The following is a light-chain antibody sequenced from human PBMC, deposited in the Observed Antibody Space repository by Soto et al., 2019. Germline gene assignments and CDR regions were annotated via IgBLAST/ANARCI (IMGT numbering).Light chain of an antibody. CDR2: DVS. CDR1: ISDVSGYNF. CDR3: SSYTSSNTYV. Sequence: QSALTQPASVSWSPGQSITISCTGTISDVSGYNFVSWYQQYPGKAPKLMIYDVSNRPSGVSNRFSGSKSGNTASLTISGLQAEDEADYYCSSYTSSNTYVFGAGTKLTVL. J-gene: IGLJ1*01. V-gene: IGLV2-14*03.